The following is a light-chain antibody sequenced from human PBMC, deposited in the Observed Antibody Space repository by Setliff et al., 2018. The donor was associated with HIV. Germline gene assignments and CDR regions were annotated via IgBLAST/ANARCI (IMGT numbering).Light chain of an antibody. J-gene: IGLJ1*01. Sequence: QSALTQPASVSGSPGQSITISCTGTSSDVGTYNAVYCYQQHPGKAPKLMIYDVSTRPSGVSNRFSGSKSGNTASLTISGLQTEDEADYYCSSFTSSSTDVFGTGTKVTVL. CDR2: DVS. CDR1: SSDVGTYNA. V-gene: IGLV2-14*01. CDR3: SSFTSSSTDV.